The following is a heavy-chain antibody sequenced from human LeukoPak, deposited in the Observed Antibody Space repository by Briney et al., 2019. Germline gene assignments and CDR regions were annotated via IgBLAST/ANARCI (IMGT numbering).Heavy chain of an antibody. V-gene: IGHV3-21*01. CDR2: ISSSSSYI. D-gene: IGHD3-10*01. CDR1: GFTFSSYS. Sequence: GGSLRLSCAASGFTFSSYSMNWVRQAPGKGLEWVSSISSSSSYIYYADSVKGRFTISRDNAKNSLYLQMNSLRAEDTAVYYCARDHSGEYYYYYMDVWGKGTTVTVSS. J-gene: IGHJ6*03. CDR3: ARDHSGEYYYYYMDV.